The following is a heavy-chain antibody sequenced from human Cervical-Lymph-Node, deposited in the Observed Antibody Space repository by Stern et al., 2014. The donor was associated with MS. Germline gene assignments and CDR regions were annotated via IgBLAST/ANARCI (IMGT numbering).Heavy chain of an antibody. CDR3: ARQVKGCTSTSCYMMLAY. CDR2: VNPNTVGT. Sequence: VQLVESGAEVKKPGASVKLSCKASGYIFTGYYMHWVRQAPGQGLEWGGRVNPNTVGTNYGQKFQGRVPMTTDTSSSTAYMELSRLRSDDTAVYYCARQVKGCTSTSCYMMLAYWGQGTLVTVSS. V-gene: IGHV1-2*06. D-gene: IGHD2-2*02. J-gene: IGHJ4*02. CDR1: GYIFTGYY.